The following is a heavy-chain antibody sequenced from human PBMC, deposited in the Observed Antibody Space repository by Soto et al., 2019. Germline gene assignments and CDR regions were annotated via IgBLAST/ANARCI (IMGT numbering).Heavy chain of an antibody. CDR2: ICYSGST. CDR1: GGSISSNY. V-gene: IGHV4-59*01. Sequence: QVQLQESGPGLVKHSETLSLTCTVSGGSISSNYWSWMRQPPGKGLEWIGYICYSGSTNYNPSLTSRVTISVDTSKNQFSLKLSSVTAADTAVYYCARAEDYYYYGMDVWGQGTTVTVS. CDR3: ARAEDYYYYGMDV. J-gene: IGHJ6*02.